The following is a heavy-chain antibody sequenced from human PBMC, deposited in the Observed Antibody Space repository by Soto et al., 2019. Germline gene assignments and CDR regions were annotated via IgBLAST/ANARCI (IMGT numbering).Heavy chain of an antibody. CDR2: ILYDGSNK. V-gene: IGHV3-33*08. J-gene: IGHJ6*02. D-gene: IGHD2-2*02. Sequence: GGSLRLSCASSGFTFSIYGMHFVLHAPVKVLYLLAVILYDGSNKYYADSVKGRFPISRDNSKNTLYLQMNSLRAEDTAVYYCARDQVVPAAIMRPHYYYYGMDVWGQGTTVTVSS. CDR1: GFTFSIYG. CDR3: ARDQVVPAAIMRPHYYYYGMDV.